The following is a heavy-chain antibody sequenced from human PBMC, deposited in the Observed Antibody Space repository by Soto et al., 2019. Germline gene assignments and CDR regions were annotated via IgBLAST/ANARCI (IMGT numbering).Heavy chain of an antibody. Sequence: QVQLVESGGGGVQPGRSLRLSCAASGFTFSSYGMHWVRQAPGKGLEWVAVISYDGSNKYYADSVKGRFTISRDNSKNTLYLQMNSLRAEDTAVYYCAKARGYSYGYAGDYWGQGTLVTVSS. CDR1: GFTFSSYG. CDR2: ISYDGSNK. J-gene: IGHJ4*02. CDR3: AKARGYSYGYAGDY. V-gene: IGHV3-30*18. D-gene: IGHD5-18*01.